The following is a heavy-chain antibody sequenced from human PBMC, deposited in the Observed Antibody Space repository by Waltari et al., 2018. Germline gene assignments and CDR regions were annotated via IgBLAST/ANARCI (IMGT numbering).Heavy chain of an antibody. CDR1: GYTFTSYG. J-gene: IGHJ5*02. Sequence: QVQLVQSGGEMKTPGASVTVSCKASGYTFTSYGISWVRHAPGQRLEWLGWINGHNGKTNYAEKFQYRVTMTTDTSTNTAYMELRSLRFDDTAVYYCARDPRQWLSHNWFDPWGQGTLVTVSS. D-gene: IGHD6-19*01. CDR3: ARDPRQWLSHNWFDP. CDR2: INGHNGKT. V-gene: IGHV1-18*01.